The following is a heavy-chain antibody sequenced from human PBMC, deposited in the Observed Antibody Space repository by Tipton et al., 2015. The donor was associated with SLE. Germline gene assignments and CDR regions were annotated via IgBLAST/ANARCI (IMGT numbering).Heavy chain of an antibody. CDR3: ARDDYGDLNAFDI. CDR1: GGSIRSGGYY. D-gene: IGHD4-17*01. V-gene: IGHV4-31*03. Sequence: LRLSCTVSGGSIRSGGYYWSWIRQHPGKGLEWIGYIYYSGSTYYNPSLKSRVTISVDRSKNQFSLNLSSVTAADTAVYYCARDDYGDLNAFDIWGQGTMVTVSS. CDR2: IYYSGST. J-gene: IGHJ3*02.